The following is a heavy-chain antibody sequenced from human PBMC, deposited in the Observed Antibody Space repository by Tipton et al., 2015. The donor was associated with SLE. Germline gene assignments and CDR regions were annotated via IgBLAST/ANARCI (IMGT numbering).Heavy chain of an antibody. V-gene: IGHV1-18*01. CDR1: GYTFTSYG. CDR3: ARDRRGYSSGWYALPPKAFDI. CDR2: ISAYNGNT. Sequence: QLVQSGAEVKKPGASVKVSCKASGYTFTSYGISWVRQAPGQGLEWMGWISAYNGNTNYAQKLQGRVTMTTDTSTSTAYMELRSLRSDDTAVYYCARDRRGYSSGWYALPPKAFDIWGQGTMVTVSS. D-gene: IGHD6-19*01. J-gene: IGHJ3*02.